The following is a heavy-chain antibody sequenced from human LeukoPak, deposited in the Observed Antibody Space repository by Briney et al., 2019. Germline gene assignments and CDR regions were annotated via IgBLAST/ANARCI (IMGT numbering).Heavy chain of an antibody. Sequence: GGSLRLSCAASGFTFSSYWMHWVRQAPGKGLVWVSRVNGDGSSTSYADSVKGRFTISRDNAKNTLYVQMNSLRAEDTAIYYCTRGPVGSYRFVNWGQGTLVTVSS. CDR2: VNGDGSST. V-gene: IGHV3-74*01. CDR3: TRGPVGSYRFVN. D-gene: IGHD3-16*02. CDR1: GFTFSSYW. J-gene: IGHJ4*02.